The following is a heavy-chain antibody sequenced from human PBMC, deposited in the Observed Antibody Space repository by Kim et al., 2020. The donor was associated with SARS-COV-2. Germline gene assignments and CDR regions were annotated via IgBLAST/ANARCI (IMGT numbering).Heavy chain of an antibody. CDR3: ARRSYGDY. J-gene: IGHJ4*02. V-gene: IGHV3-30*04. CDR1: GFTFSSYA. CDR2: ISYDGSNK. Sequence: GGSLRLSCAASGFTFSSYAMHWVRQAPGKGLEWVAVISYDGSNKYYADSVKGRFTISRDNSKNTLYLQMNSLRAEDTAVYYCARRSYGDYWGQGTLVTVSS. D-gene: IGHD1-26*01.